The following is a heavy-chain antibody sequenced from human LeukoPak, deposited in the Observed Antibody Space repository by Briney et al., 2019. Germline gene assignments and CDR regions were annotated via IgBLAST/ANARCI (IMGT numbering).Heavy chain of an antibody. CDR2: IYYSGST. CDR3: AGGVYYGSGRPYNWFDP. J-gene: IGHJ5*02. D-gene: IGHD3-10*01. Sequence: PSETLSLTCTVSGASISTNSYYWGWIRQPPGKGLEWIGSIYYSGSTYYNPSLKSRVTISVDTSKNQFSLKLSSVTAADTAVYYCAGGVYYGSGRPYNWFDPWGQGTLVTVSS. V-gene: IGHV4-39*01. CDR1: GASISTNSYY.